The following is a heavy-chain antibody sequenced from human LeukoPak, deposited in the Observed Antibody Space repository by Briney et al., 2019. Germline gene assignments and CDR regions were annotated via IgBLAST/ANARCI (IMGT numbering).Heavy chain of an antibody. Sequence: GGSLRLSCAASAFTFSSYAMHWVRQAPGKGLEWVAVISYDGSNKYYADSVKGRFTISRDNSKNTLYLQMNSLRAEDTAVYYCARGAPIAARGVIFLYWGQGTLVTVSS. V-gene: IGHV3-30-3*01. CDR3: ARGAPIAARGVIFLY. CDR1: AFTFSSYA. J-gene: IGHJ4*02. CDR2: ISYDGSNK. D-gene: IGHD6-6*01.